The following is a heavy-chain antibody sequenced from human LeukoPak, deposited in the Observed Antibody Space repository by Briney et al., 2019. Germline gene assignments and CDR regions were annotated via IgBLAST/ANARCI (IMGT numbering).Heavy chain of an antibody. D-gene: IGHD3-10*01. CDR1: GGSISSSSYY. J-gene: IGHJ4*02. CDR3: ARDRSYYNSGSYGGVFES. Sequence: ASETLSLTCTVSGGSISSSSYYWGWIRQPPGKGLEWIGSIYYSGSTYYNPSLKSRVTISVDTSKNQFSLKLSSVTAADTAVYYCARDRSYYNSGSYGGVFESWGQGALVTVSS. V-gene: IGHV4-39*07. CDR2: IYYSGST.